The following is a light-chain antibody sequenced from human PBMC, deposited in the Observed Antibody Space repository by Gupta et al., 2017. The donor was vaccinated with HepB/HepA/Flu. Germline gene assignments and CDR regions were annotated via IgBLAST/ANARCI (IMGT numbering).Light chain of an antibody. Sequence: HSALPQPPSSSGSPGQSVTISCTGTSSDVGGYNYVSWYQHHPGKAPKLMIYDVSKRPSGVPDRFSGSKSGNTASLTISGLQAEDEADYYCSSYASSNKVVFGGGTKLTVL. J-gene: IGLJ3*02. CDR3: SSYASSNKVV. CDR2: DVS. CDR1: SSDVGGYNY. V-gene: IGLV2-8*01.